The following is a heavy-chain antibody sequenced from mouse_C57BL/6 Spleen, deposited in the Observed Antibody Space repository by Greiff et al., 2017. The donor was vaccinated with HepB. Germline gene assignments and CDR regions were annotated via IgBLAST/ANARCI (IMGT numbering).Heavy chain of an antibody. J-gene: IGHJ2*01. Sequence: EVMLVESGGDLVKPGGSLKLSCAASGFTFSSYGMSWVRQTPDKRLEWVATISSGGSYTYYPDSAKGRFTISRDNAKNTLYLQMSSLKSEDTAMYYCARHGELGYYFDYWGQGTTLTVSS. CDR3: ARHGELGYYFDY. CDR1: GFTFSSYG. V-gene: IGHV5-6*01. D-gene: IGHD4-1*01. CDR2: ISSGGSYT.